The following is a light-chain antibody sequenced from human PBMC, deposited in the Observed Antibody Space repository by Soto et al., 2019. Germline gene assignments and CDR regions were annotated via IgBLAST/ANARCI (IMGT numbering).Light chain of an antibody. CDR1: QSVSSY. Sequence: DIQMTQSPSSLSASVGDRISITCRASQSVSSYLNWYQQKPGKAPRLLIYAASHLQTGVPSRFRGTGSATHFTLTISSLQPEDFATYDCQQSYRAVTFGQGTRLEIK. J-gene: IGKJ5*01. CDR3: QQSYRAVT. V-gene: IGKV1-39*01. CDR2: AAS.